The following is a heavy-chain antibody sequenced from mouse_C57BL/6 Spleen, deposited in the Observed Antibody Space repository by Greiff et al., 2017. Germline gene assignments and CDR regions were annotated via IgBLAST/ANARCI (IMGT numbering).Heavy chain of an antibody. CDR1: GFTFTDYY. CDR2: IRNKANGYTT. Sequence: DVHLVESGGGLVQPGGSLSLSCAASGFTFTDYYMSWVRQPPGKALEWLGFIRNKANGYTTEYSASVKGRFTISSDNSQSILYLQMNALRAEDSATYYCAILNWDYFDYWGQGTTLTVSS. D-gene: IGHD4-1*02. J-gene: IGHJ2*01. CDR3: AILNWDYFDY. V-gene: IGHV7-3*01.